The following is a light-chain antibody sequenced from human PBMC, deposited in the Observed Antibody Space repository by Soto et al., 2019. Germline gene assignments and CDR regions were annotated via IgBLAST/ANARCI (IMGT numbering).Light chain of an antibody. J-gene: IGKJ1*01. CDR1: QTVLNNY. Sequence: EIVLTQSPGTLSLSPGERATLSCRASQTVLNNYLTWYQQKPGQAPRRLIFGASIRATGIPDRFSGSGSGTDFTLTISRLEPEDFAVYYWQQYGSSPTTFCQGTKVEIK. CDR2: GAS. CDR3: QQYGSSPTT. V-gene: IGKV3-20*01.